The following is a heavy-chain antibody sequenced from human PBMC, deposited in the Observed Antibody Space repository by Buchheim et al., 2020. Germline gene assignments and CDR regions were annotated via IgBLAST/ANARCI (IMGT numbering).Heavy chain of an antibody. CDR1: GFTFSSYG. D-gene: IGHD3-10*01. Sequence: QVQLVESGGGVVQPGRSLRLSCAASGFTFSSYGMHWVRQAPGKGLEWVAVISYDGSNKYYADSVKGRFTISRDNSKNTLYLQMNSLRAEDTAVYYCASGADYYGSGSPYYYYYYGMDVWGQGTT. CDR3: ASGADYYGSGSPYYYYYYGMDV. CDR2: ISYDGSNK. J-gene: IGHJ6*02. V-gene: IGHV3-30*03.